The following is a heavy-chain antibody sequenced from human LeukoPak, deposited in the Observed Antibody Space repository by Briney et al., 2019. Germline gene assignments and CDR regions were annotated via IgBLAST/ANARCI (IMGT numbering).Heavy chain of an antibody. Sequence: SETLSLTCTVSGGSISSYYWSWIRQPPGAGLEWIGYIYYSGSTNYNPSLKSRVTISVDTSKNQFSLKLSSVTAADTAVYYCARGGYSYSYDYDYWGQGTLVTVSS. CDR3: ARGGYSYSYDYDY. D-gene: IGHD5-18*01. CDR2: IYYSGST. J-gene: IGHJ4*02. V-gene: IGHV4-59*01. CDR1: GGSISSYY.